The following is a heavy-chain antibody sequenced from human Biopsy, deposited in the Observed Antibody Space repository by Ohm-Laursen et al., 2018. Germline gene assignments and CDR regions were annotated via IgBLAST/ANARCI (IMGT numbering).Heavy chain of an antibody. D-gene: IGHD6-19*01. CDR1: GGSISSDY. V-gene: IGHV4-59*01. CDR3: ARATNNTGWPYYYFYGMDV. CDR2: IYYSGST. J-gene: IGHJ6*02. Sequence: TLSLTCIVSGGSISSDYWSWIRQTPGKGLEWIGYIYYSGSTNYNPSLKSRVTISVDTSKNQFSLRLNSVTAADTAVYYCARATNNTGWPYYYFYGMDVWGQGTTVTVSS.